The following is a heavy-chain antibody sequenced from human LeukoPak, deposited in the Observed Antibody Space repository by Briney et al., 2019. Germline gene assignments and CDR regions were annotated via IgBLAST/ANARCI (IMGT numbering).Heavy chain of an antibody. V-gene: IGHV3-74*01. Sequence: PGGSLRLSCAASGFTFSDYYMSWLRQAPGKVLVWVSRIHTDGISTTYADSVKGRFTISRDNAKNTLYLQMNSLRAEDTAVYYCASGELDSLYYFDFWGQGTLVTVSS. D-gene: IGHD1-1*01. J-gene: IGHJ4*02. CDR1: GFTFSDYY. CDR2: IHTDGIST. CDR3: ASGELDSLYYFDF.